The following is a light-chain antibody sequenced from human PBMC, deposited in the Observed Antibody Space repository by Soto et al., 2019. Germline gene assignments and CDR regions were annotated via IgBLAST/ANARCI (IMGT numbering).Light chain of an antibody. Sequence: QSALTQPPSASGSPGQSVTISCTGTSSDVGAYNYVSWYQQHAGKAPKLVIYEVTKRPSGVPDRFSGSKSANTASLTVSGLQAEEEDDYYCSSFATRNAWVFGGGTKLTVL. J-gene: IGLJ3*02. CDR3: SSFATRNAWV. CDR2: EVT. CDR1: SSDVGAYNY. V-gene: IGLV2-8*01.